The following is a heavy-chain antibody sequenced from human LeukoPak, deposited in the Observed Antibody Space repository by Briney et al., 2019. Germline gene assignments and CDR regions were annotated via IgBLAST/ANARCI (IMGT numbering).Heavy chain of an antibody. J-gene: IGHJ4*02. V-gene: IGHV4-39*01. D-gene: IGHD3-22*01. CDR1: GGSFSGYY. CDR2: IYYSGST. Sequence: PSETLSLTCAVYGGSFSGYYWGWIRQPPGKGLEWIGSIYYSGSTYYNPSLKSRVTISVDTSKNQFSLKLSSVTAADAAVNYCARRYSYSSRPDYWGQGTLVTVSA. CDR3: ARRYSYSSRPDY.